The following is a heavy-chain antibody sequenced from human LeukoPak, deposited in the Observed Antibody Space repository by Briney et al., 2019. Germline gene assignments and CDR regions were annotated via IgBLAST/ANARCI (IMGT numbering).Heavy chain of an antibody. CDR3: AKEGYDSSGYCFDY. CDR1: GFTFSSYG. Sequence: GGSLRLSCAASGFTFSSYGMHWVRQAPGKGLEWVAFIRFDGSNKYYGDSVKGRFTVSRDNSKNTLYLQMNSLRAEDTAVYYCAKEGYDSSGYCFDYWGQGTLVTVSS. V-gene: IGHV3-30*02. D-gene: IGHD3-22*01. CDR2: IRFDGSNK. J-gene: IGHJ4*02.